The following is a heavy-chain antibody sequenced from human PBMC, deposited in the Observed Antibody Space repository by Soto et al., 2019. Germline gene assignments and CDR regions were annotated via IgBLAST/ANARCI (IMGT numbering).Heavy chain of an antibody. V-gene: IGHV4-39*07. D-gene: IGHD3-10*01. J-gene: IGHJ4*02. CDR3: ARIQLWFGELLYFDS. CDR1: GGSISSSSYF. CDR2: IYYSGST. Sequence: SETLSLTCSVSGGSISSSSYFWGWIRQPPGKGLEWIGSIYYSGSTYYNPSLKSRVTISVDTSKNQFSLKLSSVTAADTAVYYCARIQLWFGELLYFDSWGQGTLVTVSS.